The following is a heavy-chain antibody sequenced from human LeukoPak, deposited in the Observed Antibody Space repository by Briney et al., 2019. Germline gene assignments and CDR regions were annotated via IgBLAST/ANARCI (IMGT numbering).Heavy chain of an antibody. V-gene: IGHV3-30*18. D-gene: IGHD3-22*01. CDR3: AKAHPRGSGSVQS. CDR2: ISYDGSNK. J-gene: IGHJ4*02. Sequence: GGSLRLSCAASGFTFSSYGMHWVRQAPGKGLEWVAVISYDGSNKYYTDSVQGRFTISRDNSKNTLYLQMNSLRAEDTAVYYCAKAHPRGSGSVQSWGQGTLVTVSS. CDR1: GFTFSSYG.